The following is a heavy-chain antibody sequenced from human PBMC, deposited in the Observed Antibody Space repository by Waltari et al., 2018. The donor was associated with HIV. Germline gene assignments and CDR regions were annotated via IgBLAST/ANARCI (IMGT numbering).Heavy chain of an antibody. V-gene: IGHV3-30*04. CDR2: ISYDGRNK. CDR3: ARDAAPPEY. J-gene: IGHJ4*02. CDR1: GFSFSSEA. Sequence: QVQLVESGGGVVQPGGSLRLSCAASGFSFSSEAMHWVRQAPGKGVGWVAAISYDGRNKFYADSVKGRFTISRDNSKNTVYVEMSSLSPEDTAVYFCARDAAPPEYWGQGTLVTVSS.